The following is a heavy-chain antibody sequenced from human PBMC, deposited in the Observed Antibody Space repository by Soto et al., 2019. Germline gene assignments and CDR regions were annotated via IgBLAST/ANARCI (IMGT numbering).Heavy chain of an antibody. V-gene: IGHV4-39*07. Sequence: TLYLTCTVSGGSITSSSYYWGWIRQPPGKGLEWIGSIYYSGSTNYNPSLKSRVTISVDTSKNQFSLKLSSVTAADTAVYYCARGGWKLFDYWGQGNLVTVSS. J-gene: IGHJ4*02. D-gene: IGHD6-19*01. CDR2: IYYSGST. CDR1: GGSITSSSYY. CDR3: ARGGWKLFDY.